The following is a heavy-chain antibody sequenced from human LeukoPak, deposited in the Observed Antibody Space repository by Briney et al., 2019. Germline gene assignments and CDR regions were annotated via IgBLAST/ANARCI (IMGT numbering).Heavy chain of an antibody. V-gene: IGHV3-33*01. CDR3: ARDPYSSGWYPIDYYYYGMDV. J-gene: IGHJ6*02. D-gene: IGHD6-19*01. Sequence: GSLRLSCAASGISFRSYGMHWVRQAPGKGLEWVTFIWYDASNKYYAESVKGRFTISRDNSKNTLYLQMNSLRAEDTAVYYCARDPYSSGWYPIDYYYYGMDVWGQGTTVTVSS. CDR2: IWYDASNK. CDR1: GISFRSYG.